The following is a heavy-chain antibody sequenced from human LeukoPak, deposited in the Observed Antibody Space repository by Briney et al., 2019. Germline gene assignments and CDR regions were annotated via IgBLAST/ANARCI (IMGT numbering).Heavy chain of an antibody. CDR1: GGSISSYY. CDR2: IYHSGST. D-gene: IGHD6-19*01. J-gene: IGHJ4*02. CDR3: ARRYSNGWYFDY. Sequence: SETLSLTCTVSGGSISSYYWTWMRQPPGKGLEWIGYIYHSGSTNYNPSLKSRVTISVDTSKNQFSLKLTSVTAADTAVYYCARRYSNGWYFDYWGQGTLVTVSS. V-gene: IGHV4-59*08.